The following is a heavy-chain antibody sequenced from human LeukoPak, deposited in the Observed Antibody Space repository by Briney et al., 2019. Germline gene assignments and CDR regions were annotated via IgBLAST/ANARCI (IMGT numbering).Heavy chain of an antibody. D-gene: IGHD2-15*01. V-gene: IGHV3-20*04. CDR2: INWNGDST. CDR1: GFTFDDYG. CDR3: AREDWVPDCSGGSCYYMDV. Sequence: PGGSLRLSCAASGFTFDDYGMSWVRQAPGKGLEWVSGINWNGDSTGYADSVKGRLTISRDNAKNSLYLQMNSLRAEDTALYYRAREDWVPDCSGGSCYYMDVWGKGTTVTVSS. J-gene: IGHJ6*03.